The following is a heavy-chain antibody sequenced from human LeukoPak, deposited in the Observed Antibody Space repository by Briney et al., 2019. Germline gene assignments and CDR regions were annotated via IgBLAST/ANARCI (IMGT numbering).Heavy chain of an antibody. CDR3: ARVLQHRSPFIVVVPAAPFDY. V-gene: IGHV1-69*05. D-gene: IGHD2-2*01. Sequence: SVKVSCKASGGTFSSYAISWVRQAPGQGLEWMGGIIPIFGTANYAQKLQGRVTMTTDTSTSTAYMELRSLRSDDTAVYYCARVLQHRSPFIVVVPAAPFDYWGQGTLVTVSS. J-gene: IGHJ4*02. CDR2: IIPIFGTA. CDR1: GGTFSSYA.